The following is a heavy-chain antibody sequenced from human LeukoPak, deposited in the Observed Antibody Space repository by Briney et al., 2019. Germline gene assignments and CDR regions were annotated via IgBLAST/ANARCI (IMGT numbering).Heavy chain of an antibody. CDR3: ARGRVSSSTWYSTYYYYFYMDV. CDR1: GGSIIPTNYY. V-gene: IGHV4-61*03. Sequence: SDTLSLTCTVSGGSIIPTNYYWGWIRQPPGKGLEWIGYVDHSGSTNFNPSLNGRVSISRDTTKNLFSLRLRSVTAADTAVYFCARGRVSSSTWYSTYYYYFYMDVWGKGTTVTVSS. CDR2: VDHSGST. D-gene: IGHD1-1*01. J-gene: IGHJ6*03.